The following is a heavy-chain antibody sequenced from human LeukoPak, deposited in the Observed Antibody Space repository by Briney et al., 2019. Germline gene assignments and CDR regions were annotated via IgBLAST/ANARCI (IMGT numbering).Heavy chain of an antibody. V-gene: IGHV4-59*01. Sequence: SETLSLTCAVSGASMSNYDWSWIRQPPGKGLEWIGYIYYSGSTNYNPSLKSRVTISVDTSKNQFSLKLSSVTAADTAVYYCATYYYDSSGYYYFDYWGQGTLVTVSS. J-gene: IGHJ4*02. D-gene: IGHD3-22*01. CDR1: GASMSNYD. CDR3: ATYYYDSSGYYYFDY. CDR2: IYYSGST.